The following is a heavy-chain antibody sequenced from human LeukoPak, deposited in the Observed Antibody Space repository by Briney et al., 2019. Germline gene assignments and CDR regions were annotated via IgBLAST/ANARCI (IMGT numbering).Heavy chain of an antibody. CDR2: INHSGST. Sequence: SETLSLTCAVYGGSFSGYYWCWIRNPPGKGLELKWEINHSGSTNYNPSLKSRVTISVDTSKNQFSLKLSSVTAADTAVYYCARGEAARRYYYYYGMDVWGQGTTVTVSS. V-gene: IGHV4-34*01. CDR3: ARGEAARRYYYYYGMDV. J-gene: IGHJ6*02. CDR1: GGSFSGYY. D-gene: IGHD6-6*01.